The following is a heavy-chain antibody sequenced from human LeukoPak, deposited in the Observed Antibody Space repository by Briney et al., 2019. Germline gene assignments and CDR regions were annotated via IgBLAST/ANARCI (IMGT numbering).Heavy chain of an antibody. CDR3: ARGTEAETSPLDF. J-gene: IGHJ4*02. CDR1: GYIFSDYY. CDR2: INPKSGAA. V-gene: IGHV1-2*02. Sequence: ASVKVSCKASGYIFSDYYMHWVRQAPGQGLEWLGWINPKSGAADYAQQFRGRVTMTRDTSINTDYMEMKRVTSDDTAVYYCARGTEAETSPLDFWGQGTLVIVS. D-gene: IGHD6-13*01.